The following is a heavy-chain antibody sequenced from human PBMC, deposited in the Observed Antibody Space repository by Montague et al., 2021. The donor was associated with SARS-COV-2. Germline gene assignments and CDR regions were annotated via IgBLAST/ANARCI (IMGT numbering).Heavy chain of an antibody. CDR3: ARLLRSCTNGVCRTYYYYAMDV. D-gene: IGHD2-8*01. Sequence: SETLSLTCTVSGGSISGYYWSWIRQPPGKGLEWIGYISYSGSTKYNPFLESRVTVSVDRSKNQFSLKLSSVTAADTAVYYCARLLRSCTNGVCRTYYYYAMDVWGQGTTVTVSS. J-gene: IGHJ6*02. CDR2: ISYSGST. V-gene: IGHV4-59*01. CDR1: GGSISGYY.